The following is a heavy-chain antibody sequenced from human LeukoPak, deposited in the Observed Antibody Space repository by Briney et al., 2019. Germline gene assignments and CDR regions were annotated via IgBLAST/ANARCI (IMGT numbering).Heavy chain of an antibody. Sequence: GASVKVSCKASGGTFSSYAISWVRQAPGQGLEWMGGIIPIFGTANYAQKFQGRVTITADESTSTAYMELSSLRSEDTAVYYCARDRGIVVAGTDWFDPWGQGTLVTVSS. CDR3: ARDRGIVVAGTDWFDP. CDR1: GGTFSSYA. J-gene: IGHJ5*02. D-gene: IGHD6-19*01. V-gene: IGHV1-69*13. CDR2: IIPIFGTA.